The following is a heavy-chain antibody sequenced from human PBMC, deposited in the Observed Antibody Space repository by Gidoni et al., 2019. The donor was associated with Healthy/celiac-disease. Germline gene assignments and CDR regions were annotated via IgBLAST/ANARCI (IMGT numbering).Heavy chain of an antibody. J-gene: IGHJ6*03. Sequence: QVQLVESGGGVVQPGRSLRLACAASGFTFSSYGMHWVRQAPGKGLEGVAVIWYDGSNKYYADSVKGRFTISRDNSKNTLYLQMNSLRAEDTAVYYCARGVGVAARSRYMDVWGKGTTVTVSS. CDR3: ARGVGVAARSRYMDV. D-gene: IGHD6-6*01. CDR1: GFTFSSYG. V-gene: IGHV3-33*01. CDR2: IWYDGSNK.